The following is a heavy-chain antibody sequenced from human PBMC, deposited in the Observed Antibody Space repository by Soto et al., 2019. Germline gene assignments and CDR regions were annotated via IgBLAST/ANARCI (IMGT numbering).Heavy chain of an antibody. Sequence: GASVMVSCKASGYTFTCYGISWVRQAPVQGLEGMGWISAYNGNTNYAQKLQGRVTMTTDTPTSTAYVELSSLRSDDTAVYSCARLRDNDSSGYYYPDYLAQGTLVTVSS. CDR1: GYTFTCYG. J-gene: IGHJ4*02. CDR2: ISAYNGNT. CDR3: ARLRDNDSSGYYYPDY. V-gene: IGHV1-18*04. D-gene: IGHD3-22*01.